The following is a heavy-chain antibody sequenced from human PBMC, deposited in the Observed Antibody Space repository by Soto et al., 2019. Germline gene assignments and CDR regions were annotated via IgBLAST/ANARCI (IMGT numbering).Heavy chain of an antibody. D-gene: IGHD6-13*01. CDR2: IYNTGGP. CDR1: GGSVNSHY. J-gene: IGHJ4*02. Sequence: ETLSLTCTVSGGSVNSHYWSWVRQPPGKGLEWIGYIYNTGGPKYNPSLQSRVTISLDTSRNQFSLELTSVTATDTAVYFCARHKDSAAAFFDYWGQGTLVTVSS. V-gene: IGHV4-59*08. CDR3: ARHKDSAAAFFDY.